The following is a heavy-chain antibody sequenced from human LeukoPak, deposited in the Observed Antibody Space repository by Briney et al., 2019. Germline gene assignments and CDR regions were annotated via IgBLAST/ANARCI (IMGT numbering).Heavy chain of an antibody. V-gene: IGHV3-23*01. Sequence: GGSLRLSCAASGFTFSSYAMSWVRQAPGKGLEWVSVISASGGRTSYADSVKGRFTVSGDNSKNTLYLQMNSLRAEDTAVYFCVEGGAPSYYDGSGDAYFDYWGQGTLVTVSS. CDR2: ISASGGRT. D-gene: IGHD3-22*01. J-gene: IGHJ4*02. CDR1: GFTFSSYA. CDR3: VEGGAPSYYDGSGDAYFDY.